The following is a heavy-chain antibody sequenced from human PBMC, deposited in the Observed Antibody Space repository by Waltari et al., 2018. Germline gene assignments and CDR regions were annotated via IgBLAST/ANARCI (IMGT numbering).Heavy chain of an antibody. J-gene: IGHJ4*02. V-gene: IGHV4-4*02. CDR2: VDRYGRT. Sequence: QLQLQESGPGLVKPSGTLSLTCVVSGYSMISNYCWSWVRQSPGKGLEWIGQVDRYGRTNYNPSFASRVIMSLDTSINHFSLNMFSATAADTAVYYCARDRGRGLYLDSWGRGTLVSVS. CDR3: ARDRGRGLYLDS. CDR1: GYSMISNYC. D-gene: IGHD2-15*01.